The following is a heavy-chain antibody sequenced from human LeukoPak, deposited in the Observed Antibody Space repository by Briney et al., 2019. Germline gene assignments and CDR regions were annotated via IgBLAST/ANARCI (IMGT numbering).Heavy chain of an antibody. D-gene: IGHD5-24*01. CDR1: GFTFSSYW. Sequence: GGSLRLSCAASGFTFSSYWMSWVRQAPGKGLEGVANIKQDGSEKYYVDSVKGRFTISRDNAKNSLYLQMNSLRAEDTAVYYCARERWSLSGRYFDYWGQGTLVTVSS. CDR2: IKQDGSEK. CDR3: ARERWSLSGRYFDY. J-gene: IGHJ4*02. V-gene: IGHV3-7*03.